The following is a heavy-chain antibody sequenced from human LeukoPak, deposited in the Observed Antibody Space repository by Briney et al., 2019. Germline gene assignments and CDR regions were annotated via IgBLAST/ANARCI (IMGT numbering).Heavy chain of an antibody. CDR1: GFTCSSYW. CDR2: IKEDGSEK. CDR3: ARGSSWSDY. J-gene: IGHJ4*02. V-gene: IGHV3-7*04. D-gene: IGHD6-13*01. Sequence: PGGSLRLSCAASGFTCSSYWMSWVRQAPGKGLEWVANIKEDGSEKDYVGSVKGRFTISRDNARNSLYLQMNSLRAEDTAVYYCARGSSWSDYWGQGTLVTVSS.